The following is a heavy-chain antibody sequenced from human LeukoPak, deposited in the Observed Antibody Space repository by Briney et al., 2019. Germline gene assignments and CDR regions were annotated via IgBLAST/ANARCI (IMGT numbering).Heavy chain of an antibody. D-gene: IGHD2-15*01. CDR3: ASLGGTAFDP. Sequence: GALRLSCVASGFTFSSYSMNWVRQAPGKGLEWVAYITSSSSPIYYADSVEGRFTISRDNAKDSLYLQMNSLRAEDTAVYYCASLGGTAFDPWGQGTLVTVSS. CDR2: ITSSSSPI. V-gene: IGHV3-48*01. CDR1: GFTFSSYS. J-gene: IGHJ5*02.